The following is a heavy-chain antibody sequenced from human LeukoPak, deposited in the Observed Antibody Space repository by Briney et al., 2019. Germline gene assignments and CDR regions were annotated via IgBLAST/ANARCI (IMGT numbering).Heavy chain of an antibody. Sequence: GGSLRLSCAASGFTFNTYAMSWVRQAPGKGLEWVSSISGGDVTTSYADSVKGRFIISRDNSKNTLYLDMDSLRAEDAAMYYCTKPSGRVRGWYFDLWGRGTVVTVSS. CDR1: GFTFNTYA. V-gene: IGHV3-23*01. CDR2: ISGGDVTT. CDR3: TKPSGRVRGWYFDL. D-gene: IGHD3-10*02. J-gene: IGHJ2*01.